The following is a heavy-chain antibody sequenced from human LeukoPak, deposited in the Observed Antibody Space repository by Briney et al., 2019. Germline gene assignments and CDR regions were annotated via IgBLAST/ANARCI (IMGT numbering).Heavy chain of an antibody. V-gene: IGHV4-39*01. CDR2: SYYSGTT. D-gene: IGHD3-22*01. J-gene: IGHJ4*02. Sequence: PSETLSLTCTVSGGSIINSPYYWGWIRQPPGKELEWIGTSYYSGTTCYNPSLKSRLTISLDTPNNYLSLKLRSVSDADMAIYYCARHGEVEDTNVYYYAFNYSGQGTPVTVSS. CDR3: ARHGEVEDTNVYYYAFNY. CDR1: GGSIINSPYY.